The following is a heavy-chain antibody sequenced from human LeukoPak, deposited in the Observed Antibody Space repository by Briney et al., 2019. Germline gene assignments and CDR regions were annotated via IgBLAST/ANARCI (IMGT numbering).Heavy chain of an antibody. Sequence: GGSLRLSCAASGFTFSSYAMSWVRQAPGKGLEWVSAISGSGGSTYYADSVKGRFTISRDNSKNTLYLQMNSLRAEDTAVYFCAKDRDCSGGSCYGDYWGQGTLVTVSS. J-gene: IGHJ4*02. D-gene: IGHD2-15*01. CDR3: AKDRDCSGGSCYGDY. V-gene: IGHV3-23*01. CDR2: ISGSGGST. CDR1: GFTFSSYA.